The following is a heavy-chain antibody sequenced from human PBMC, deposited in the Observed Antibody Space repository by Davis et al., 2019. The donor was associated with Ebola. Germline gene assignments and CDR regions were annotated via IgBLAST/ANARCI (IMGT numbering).Heavy chain of an antibody. Sequence: GESLKISCAASGFTFMSHAIIWVRQAPGKGLEWVSDISGSGAGTYYADSVKGRFTISRDKAKNTVYLQMSNLRAEDTAVYHCARDLHWNQAEYWGQGALVTVSS. CDR2: ISGSGAGT. CDR3: ARDLHWNQAEY. V-gene: IGHV3-23*01. CDR1: GFTFMSHA. J-gene: IGHJ4*02. D-gene: IGHD1-1*01.